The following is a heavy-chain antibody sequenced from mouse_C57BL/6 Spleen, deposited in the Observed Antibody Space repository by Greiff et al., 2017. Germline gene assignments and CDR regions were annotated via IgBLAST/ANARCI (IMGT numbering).Heavy chain of an antibody. V-gene: IGHV1-5*01. CDR3: TRSVFITTVEDYFDY. D-gene: IGHD1-1*01. CDR1: GYTFTSYW. J-gene: IGHJ2*01. CDR2: IYPGNSDT. Sequence: EVQLQQSGTVLARPGASVKMSCKTSGYTFTSYWMHWVKQRPGQGLEWIGAIYPGNSDTSYNQKFKGKAKLTAVTSASTAYMELSSLTNEDSAVYYCTRSVFITTVEDYFDYWGQGTTLTVSS.